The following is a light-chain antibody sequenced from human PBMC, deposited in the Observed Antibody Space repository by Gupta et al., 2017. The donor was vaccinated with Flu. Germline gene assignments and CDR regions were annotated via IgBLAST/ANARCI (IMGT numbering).Light chain of an antibody. CDR1: SSDVGGYNY. J-gene: IGLJ1*01. V-gene: IGLV2-8*01. CDR3: SSYAGSYFYYV. CDR2: EVS. Sequence: QSALTQPPSAPGSPGQSVTISCTGTSSDVGGYNYVSWYQQHPAKAPKLMIYEVSKRPSGVPDRFSGSKSGNTASLTVSGLQAEDEADYYCSSYAGSYFYYVFGTGTKVTVL.